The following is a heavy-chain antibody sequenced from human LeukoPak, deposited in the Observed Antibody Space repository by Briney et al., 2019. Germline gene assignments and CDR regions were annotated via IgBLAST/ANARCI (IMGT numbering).Heavy chain of an antibody. J-gene: IGHJ4*02. CDR3: AKDGNWARFEN. CDR2: ITSTGSYT. D-gene: IGHD7-27*01. CDR1: GFTFSSYN. Sequence: PGGSLRLSCAASGFTFSSYNMNWVRQAPGKGLEWVSSITSTGSYTFYADSVKGRFTISRDNAKNSLYLQMNSPRAEDTAAYYCAKDGNWARFENWGQGTLVTVSS. V-gene: IGHV3-21*04.